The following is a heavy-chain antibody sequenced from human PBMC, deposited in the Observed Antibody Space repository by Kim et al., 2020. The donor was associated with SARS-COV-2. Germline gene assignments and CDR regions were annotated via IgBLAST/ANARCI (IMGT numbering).Heavy chain of an antibody. CDR3: ARDSAAPGVTNDY. D-gene: IGHD6-13*01. J-gene: IGHJ4*02. V-gene: IGHV3-7*01. Sequence: YVDSVKGRFTISRDNAKNSLYLQMNSLRAEDTAVYYCARDSAAPGVTNDYWGQGTLVTVSS.